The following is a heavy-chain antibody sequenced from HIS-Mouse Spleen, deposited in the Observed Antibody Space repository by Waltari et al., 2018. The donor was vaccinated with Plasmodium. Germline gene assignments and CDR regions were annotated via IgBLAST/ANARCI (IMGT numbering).Heavy chain of an antibody. Sequence: QLQLQESGPGLVKPSETLSLTCTGSGGSISSSSYYWGWIGQPPGKGLEWIGSIYYSGSTYYNPSLKSRVTISVDTSKNQFSLKLSSVTAADTAVYYCARDRITGTSYFDYWGQGTLVTVSS. J-gene: IGHJ4*02. CDR3: ARDRITGTSYFDY. V-gene: IGHV4-39*07. CDR2: IYYSGST. CDR1: GGSISSSSYY. D-gene: IGHD1-7*01.